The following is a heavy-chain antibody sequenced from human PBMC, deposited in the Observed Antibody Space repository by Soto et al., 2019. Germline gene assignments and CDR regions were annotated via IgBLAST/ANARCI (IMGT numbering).Heavy chain of an antibody. V-gene: IGHV3-30-3*01. D-gene: IGHD5-18*01. CDR2: ISYDGSNK. CDR3: ARDTAMVTNYFDY. Sequence: QVQLVESGGGVVQPGRSLRLSCAASGFTFSSYAMHWVRQAPGKGLEWVAVISYDGSNKYYADSVKGRFTISRDNSKNALYLQMNRLRAEDTAVYYCARDTAMVTNYFDYWGQGTLVTVSS. J-gene: IGHJ4*02. CDR1: GFTFSSYA.